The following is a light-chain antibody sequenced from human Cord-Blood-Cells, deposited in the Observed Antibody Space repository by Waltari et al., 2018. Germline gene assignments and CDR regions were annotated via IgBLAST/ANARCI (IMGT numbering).Light chain of an antibody. V-gene: IGKV1-39*01. Sequence: DIQMTQSPSYLCASVGDRVTITCRASQSISSHLNWYQQKPGKAPKLLIYAASRFQSGVPSRFSGSGSGTDVTLTISSLQPEDFATYYCQQSYSTPPLTFCGGTNVEI. CDR1: QSISSH. CDR3: QQSYSTPPLT. CDR2: AAS. J-gene: IGKJ4*01.